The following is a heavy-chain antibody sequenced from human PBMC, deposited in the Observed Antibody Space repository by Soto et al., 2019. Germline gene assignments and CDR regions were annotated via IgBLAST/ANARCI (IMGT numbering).Heavy chain of an antibody. CDR2: IYYSGST. D-gene: IGHD6-19*01. CDR3: ARVRPVAGHNDAFDI. Sequence: SETLSLTCTVSGGSISSYYWSWIRQPPGKGLEWIGYIYYSGSTNYNPSLKSRVTISVDTSKNQFSLKLSSVTAADTAVYYCARVRPVAGHNDAFDIWGQGTIVTVSS. V-gene: IGHV4-59*01. J-gene: IGHJ3*02. CDR1: GGSISSYY.